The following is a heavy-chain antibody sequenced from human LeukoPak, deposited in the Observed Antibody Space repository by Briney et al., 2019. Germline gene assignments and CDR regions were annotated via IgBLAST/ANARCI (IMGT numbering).Heavy chain of an antibody. CDR2: IYYSGST. D-gene: IGHD1-1*01. CDR1: GGSISSSNW. CDR3: ARHSGISRWFDP. J-gene: IGHJ5*02. V-gene: IGHV4-4*02. Sequence: SETLSLTCAVSGGSISSSNWWSWVRQPPGKGLEWIGYIYYSGSTNYNPSLKSRVTISVDTSKNQFSLKLSSVTAADTAEYYCARHSGISRWFDPWGQGTLVTVSS.